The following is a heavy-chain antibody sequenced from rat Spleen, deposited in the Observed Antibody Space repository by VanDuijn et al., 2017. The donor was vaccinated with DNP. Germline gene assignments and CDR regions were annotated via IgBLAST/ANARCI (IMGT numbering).Heavy chain of an antibody. V-gene: IGHV5-17*01. D-gene: IGHD1-4*01. Sequence: EVQLVESGGGLVQPGRSLKLSCAASGFTFSDYAMAWVRQAPKKGLEWVATIIYDGSDIYYRDSVKGRFTMSRDNAKSTLYLQMDSLRSEDTAHYYCASRPPPTRGPFDYWGQGVTVTVSS. CDR2: IIYDGSDI. J-gene: IGHJ2*01. CDR1: GFTFSDYA. CDR3: ASRPPPTRGPFDY.